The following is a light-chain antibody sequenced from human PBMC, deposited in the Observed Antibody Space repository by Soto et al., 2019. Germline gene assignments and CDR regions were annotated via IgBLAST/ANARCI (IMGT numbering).Light chain of an antibody. CDR2: GAS. J-gene: IGKJ2*01. V-gene: IGKV3-15*01. CDR3: QQYNNWPYT. CDR1: HSVSSN. Sequence: EIVMTQSPATLSVSPGERATLSCMASHSVSSNLAWYQQKPGQAPRLLIYGASTRATGIPARFSGSRSGTECTITISSLQSEDFAVYYCQQYNNWPYTFGQGTKLEIK.